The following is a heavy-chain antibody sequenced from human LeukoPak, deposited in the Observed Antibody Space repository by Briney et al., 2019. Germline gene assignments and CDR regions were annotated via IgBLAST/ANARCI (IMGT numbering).Heavy chain of an antibody. CDR1: GFTFSNYW. V-gene: IGHV3-74*01. J-gene: IGHJ2*01. Sequence: GGSLRLSCAASGFTFSNYWMHWVRQAPGKGLVWVSTINSDGSSTTYADSVKGRFTISRDNAKNTLYLQMNSLRVEDTVVYYCARGPPWYFDLWGRGTLVTVSS. CDR3: ARGPPWYFDL. D-gene: IGHD6-25*01. CDR2: INSDGSST.